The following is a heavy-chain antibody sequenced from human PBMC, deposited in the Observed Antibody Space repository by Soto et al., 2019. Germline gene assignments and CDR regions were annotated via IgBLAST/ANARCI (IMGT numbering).Heavy chain of an antibody. J-gene: IGHJ4*02. CDR2: IIPILGIA. Sequence: QVQLVQSGAEVKKPGSSVKVSCKASGGTFSSYTISWVRQAPGQGLEWMGRIIPILGIANYEQKFQSRATITADKSTSTAYMELSSLRSEDTAVYYCAGESGYCSGGSRHLDWGQGTLVTVSS. V-gene: IGHV1-69*08. CDR1: GGTFSSYT. CDR3: AGESGYCSGGSRHLD. D-gene: IGHD2-15*01.